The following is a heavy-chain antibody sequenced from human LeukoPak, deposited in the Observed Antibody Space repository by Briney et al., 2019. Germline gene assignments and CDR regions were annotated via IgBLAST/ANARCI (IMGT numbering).Heavy chain of an antibody. D-gene: IGHD3-10*01. CDR3: ARSLWFGDSNLDY. CDR1: RFTFDNYE. V-gene: IGHV3-48*03. Sequence: PGGSLRLSCTASRFTFDNYEMNWVRQAPGKGLEWASYISSSASVTYYADSVKGRFTISRDNAKNSLYLQTSSLRAEDTAMYYCARSLWFGDSNLDYWGQGTLVTVSS. J-gene: IGHJ4*02. CDR2: ISSSASVT.